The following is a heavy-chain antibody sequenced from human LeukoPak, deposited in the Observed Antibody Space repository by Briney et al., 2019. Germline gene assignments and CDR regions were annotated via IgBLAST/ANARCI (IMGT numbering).Heavy chain of an antibody. D-gene: IGHD6-19*01. CDR1: GRSFSGYY. V-gene: IGHV4-34*01. CDR2: INHSGST. CDR3: ARIPGRYSSGWYHRYYFDY. J-gene: IGHJ4*02. Sequence: SETLSLTCAVYGRSFSGYYWGWIRQPPGKGLEWIGEINHSGSTNYNPSLKSRVTISVDTSKNQFSLKLSSVTAADMAVYYCARIPGRYSSGWYHRYYFDYWGQGTLVTVSS.